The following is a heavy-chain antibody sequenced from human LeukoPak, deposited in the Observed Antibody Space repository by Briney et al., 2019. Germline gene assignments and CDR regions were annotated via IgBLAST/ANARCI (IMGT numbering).Heavy chain of an antibody. D-gene: IGHD3-10*01. CDR3: ARDKGGSANSGMDV. Sequence: PTETLSLTCTVSGGSLSSHYWSWIRQPPGKGLEWIGYIYYSGSTGCNPSLKSRVTISVDTSKNQFCPKLSSVTAADTAVYYCARDKGGSANSGMDVWGQGTTVT. J-gene: IGHJ6*02. CDR1: GGSLSSHY. V-gene: IGHV4-59*11. CDR2: IYYSGST.